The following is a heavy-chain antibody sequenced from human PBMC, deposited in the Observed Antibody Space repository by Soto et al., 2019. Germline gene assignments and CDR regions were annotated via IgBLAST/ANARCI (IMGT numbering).Heavy chain of an antibody. CDR3: AKDRSLIVVGPHDY. CDR1: GFTFSSYV. CDR2: ISYDGTNK. V-gene: IGHV3-30*18. D-gene: IGHD3-22*01. J-gene: IGHJ4*02. Sequence: PGGSLILSCAASGFTFSSYVMHRVRQAPGKGLEWVAVISYDGTNKYYADSVKGRFTISRDNSKTTLYLQMNSLRAEDPAVYYCAKDRSLIVVGPHDYWGQGTLVTVSS.